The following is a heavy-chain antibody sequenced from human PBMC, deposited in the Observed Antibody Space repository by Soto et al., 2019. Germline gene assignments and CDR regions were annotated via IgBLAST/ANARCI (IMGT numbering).Heavy chain of an antibody. V-gene: IGHV4-39*01. Sequence: QLQLQESGPGLVKPSETLSLMCTVSGGSISSSNSYWGWIRQPPGKGLEGIGSIFYRGNIYYNPSLKSRVTISVDTSNNQFALRLSSVTAADTAVYYCARLKPEIYYMDVWGKGTTVTVSS. CDR1: GGSISSSNSY. CDR2: IFYRGNI. CDR3: ARLKPEIYYMDV. J-gene: IGHJ6*03.